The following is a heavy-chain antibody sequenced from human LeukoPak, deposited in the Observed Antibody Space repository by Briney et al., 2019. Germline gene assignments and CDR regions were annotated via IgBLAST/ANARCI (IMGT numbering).Heavy chain of an antibody. D-gene: IGHD1-26*01. J-gene: IGHJ4*02. CDR1: GYTLTGYY. V-gene: IGHV1-2*02. CDR2: INPNSGGT. CDR3: ARGLPPLGSGSYGLSH. Sequence: ASVKVSCKASGYTLTGYYMHWVRQAPGQGLEWMGWINPNSGGTNYAQKFQGRVTMTRDTSISTAYMELSRLRSDDTAVYYCARGLPPLGSGSYGLSHWGQGTLVTVSS.